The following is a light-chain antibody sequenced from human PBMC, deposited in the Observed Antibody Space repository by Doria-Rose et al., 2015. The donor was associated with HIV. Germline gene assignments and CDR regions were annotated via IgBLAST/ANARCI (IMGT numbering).Light chain of an antibody. J-gene: IGKJ5*01. V-gene: IGKV3-15*01. CDR1: QSVSTD. Sequence: EIVLTQSPETPSVSPGESATLSCRASQSVSTDLAWYQHKPGQAPRLLIWGASTRATGIPARFSGSGSGTEFTLTISSLQSEDFAIYFCHQYNNWPTFGQGTRLDI. CDR2: GAS. CDR3: HQYNNWPT.